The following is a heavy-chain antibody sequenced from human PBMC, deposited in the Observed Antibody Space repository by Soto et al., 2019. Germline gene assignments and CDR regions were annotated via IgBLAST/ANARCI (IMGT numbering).Heavy chain of an antibody. D-gene: IGHD4-17*01. CDR3: ARDLTTLTPTHTFDS. V-gene: IGHV3-33*01. Sequence: GGSLRLSSAASGFTFGSYGMHWVRQATGKGLEWVAVIWYDGSNKYYADSVKGRFTISRDNSKNTLYLQMNSLRAEDTAVYYCARDLTTLTPTHTFDSWGRGTLVTVSS. J-gene: IGHJ4*02. CDR2: IWYDGSNK. CDR1: GFTFGSYG.